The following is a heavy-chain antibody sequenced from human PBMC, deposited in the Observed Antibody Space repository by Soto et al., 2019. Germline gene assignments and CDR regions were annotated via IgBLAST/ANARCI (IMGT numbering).Heavy chain of an antibody. CDR2: SRNKANSYIT. Sequence: EVQLVESGGGLVQPGGSLRLSCAASGFTFSDHYMDWVRQAPGKGLEWVGRSRNKANSYITEYAASVKGRFIISRDDSKKLLYLQMNSLKTEDTAVYYCTRVRGDYAPGNWGQGTLVTVSS. V-gene: IGHV3-72*01. J-gene: IGHJ4*02. CDR1: GFTFSDHY. CDR3: TRVRGDYAPGN. D-gene: IGHD3-16*01.